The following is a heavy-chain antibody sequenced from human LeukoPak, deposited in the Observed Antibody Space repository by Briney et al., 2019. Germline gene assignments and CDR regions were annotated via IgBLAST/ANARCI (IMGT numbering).Heavy chain of an antibody. CDR1: GFTFSSYA. CDR3: ARDSSHYLGSSDY. CDR2: ISGSGGST. D-gene: IGHD6-6*01. V-gene: IGHV3-23*01. J-gene: IGHJ4*02. Sequence: GGSLRLSCAASGFTFSSYAMSWVRQAPGKGLEWVSAISGSGGSTYYADSVKGRFTISRDNIKNTLNLQMNSLRAEDTAIYYCARDSSHYLGSSDYWGQGTLVTVSS.